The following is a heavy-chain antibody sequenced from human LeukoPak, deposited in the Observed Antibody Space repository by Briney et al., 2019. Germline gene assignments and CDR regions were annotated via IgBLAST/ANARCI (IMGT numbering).Heavy chain of an antibody. D-gene: IGHD6-6*01. CDR1: GGSISSGSYY. CDR2: IHYSGST. J-gene: IGHJ4*02. V-gene: IGHV4-61*01. CDR3: AGKSIAARPSSFDY. Sequence: PSETLSLTCTVSGGSISSGSYYWSWIRQPPGKGLEWIGYIHYSGSTNYNPFLKSRVTISVDTSKNQFSLKLSSVTAADTAVYYCAGKSIAARPSSFDYWGQGTLVTVSS.